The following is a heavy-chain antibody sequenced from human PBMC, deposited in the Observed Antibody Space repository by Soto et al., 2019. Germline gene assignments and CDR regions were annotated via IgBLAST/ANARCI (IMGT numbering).Heavy chain of an antibody. CDR1: GGTFSSFG. CDR2: IIPVFGRP. D-gene: IGHD6-25*01. V-gene: IGHV1-69*13. J-gene: IGHJ1*01. Sequence: SVKVSCKASGGTFSSFGISGVRQAPGQGLEWMGGIIPVFGRPNYAQRFRGRLTITADESTSTSYMELIDLGSEDTAVYYCAREGSGYKCWGRGT. CDR3: AREGSGYKC.